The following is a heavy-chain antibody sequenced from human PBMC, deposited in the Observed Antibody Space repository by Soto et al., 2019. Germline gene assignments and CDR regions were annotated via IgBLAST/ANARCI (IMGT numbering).Heavy chain of an antibody. CDR2: VSGSGNTP. D-gene: IGHD4-4*01. J-gene: IGHJ4*02. CDR3: AKGSRGYTNYYFDC. Sequence: EVQLLESGGGLVQPGGSLRLSCAASGFSFGGYAMSWVRQAPGKGLEWVSSVSGSGNTPFYADSVRGRFTISRDNSDNTVYLQMNSLTTEDTAVYYCAKGSRGYTNYYFDCWGQGSLVAVSS. V-gene: IGHV3-23*01. CDR1: GFSFGGYA.